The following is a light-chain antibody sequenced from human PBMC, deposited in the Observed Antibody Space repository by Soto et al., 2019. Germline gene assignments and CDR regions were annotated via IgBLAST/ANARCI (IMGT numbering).Light chain of an antibody. V-gene: IGKV4-1*01. CDR1: QSVLYSSNNKNY. CDR3: QQYYRPWT. Sequence: DIVMTQSPDSLAVSLGERATINCKSSQSVLYSSNNKNYLAWYQQKPGQPPKLLIYWASTRESGVPDRFSVSGSGTDFTLPISSLQAEDVAVYYCQQYYRPWTFGQGTKVEIK. J-gene: IGKJ1*01. CDR2: WAS.